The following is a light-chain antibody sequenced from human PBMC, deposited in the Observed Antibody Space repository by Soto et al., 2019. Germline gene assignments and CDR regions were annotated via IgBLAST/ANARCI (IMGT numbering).Light chain of an antibody. CDR3: QQYGTSPPLT. Sequence: EIVLTQSPGTLSLSPGARATLSCRASQSVSSSYLAWYQQKPGQAPRLLIYGASSRATGIPDRFSGSGSGTDFTLTISRLEPEDFAVYYCQQYGTSPPLTFGGGTKVESK. J-gene: IGKJ4*01. CDR2: GAS. CDR1: QSVSSSY. V-gene: IGKV3-20*01.